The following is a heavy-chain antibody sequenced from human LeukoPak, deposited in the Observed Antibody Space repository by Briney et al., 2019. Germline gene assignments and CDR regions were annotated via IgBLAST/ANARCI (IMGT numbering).Heavy chain of an antibody. Sequence: ASVTVSCKASGYTFTGHYVHWVRQAPGQGLEWMGWIDPNSGGTNYAKNFQGRVTMTRDTSINTAYMELSSLRSDDTAVYYCARDPSSSGYYWGQGTLVTVSS. CDR3: ARDPSSSGYY. CDR1: GYTFTGHY. D-gene: IGHD6-6*01. J-gene: IGHJ4*02. V-gene: IGHV1-2*02. CDR2: IDPNSGGT.